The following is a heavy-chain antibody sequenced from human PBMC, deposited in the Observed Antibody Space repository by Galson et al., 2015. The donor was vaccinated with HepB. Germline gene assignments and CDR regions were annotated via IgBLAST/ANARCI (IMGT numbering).Heavy chain of an antibody. CDR3: ARDRAYSSFDY. CDR2: INPDGSKL. Sequence: SLRLSCAASGFTFRSSWMVWVRQAPGEGLEWVATINPDGSKLGYLDSVRGRFTISRDNAQNSLFLHMNSLTAEDTAVYYCARDRAYSSFDYWGQGTLVTVSS. D-gene: IGHD2-15*01. CDR1: GFTFRSSW. V-gene: IGHV3-7*01. J-gene: IGHJ4*02.